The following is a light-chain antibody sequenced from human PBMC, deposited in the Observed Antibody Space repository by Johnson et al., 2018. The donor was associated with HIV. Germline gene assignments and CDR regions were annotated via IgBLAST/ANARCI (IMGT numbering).Light chain of an antibody. CDR3: GTWGTSLSAGHV. CDR2: DDI. CDR1: RSNIGNNY. J-gene: IGLJ1*01. V-gene: IGLV1-51*01. Sequence: SVLTQPPSVSAAPGQKVTISCSGSRSNIGNNYVSWYQQLPGTAPKLLIYDDIKRPSGIPDRFSGSKSGTSATLGITGLQTGDEADYYCGTWGTSLSAGHVFVTGTKVTVL.